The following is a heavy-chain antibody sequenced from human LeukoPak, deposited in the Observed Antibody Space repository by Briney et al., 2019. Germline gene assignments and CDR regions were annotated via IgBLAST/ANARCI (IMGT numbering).Heavy chain of an antibody. CDR1: GFTFSDYY. CDR2: ISSSTMTI. D-gene: IGHD5-24*01. V-gene: IGHV3-11*04. J-gene: IGHJ4*02. CDR3: ARVGDDYNEYVDY. Sequence: GGSLRPSCAASGFTFSDYYMSWIRQAPGKGLEWISYISSSTMTIHYADSVKGRFTISRDNAKNSLLLQMNSLRAEDSAVYYCARVGDDYNEYVDYWGQGTLVTVSS.